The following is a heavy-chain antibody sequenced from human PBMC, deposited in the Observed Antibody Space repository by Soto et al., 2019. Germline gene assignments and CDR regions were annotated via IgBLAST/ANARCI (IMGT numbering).Heavy chain of an antibody. CDR2: ISGYDGKK. V-gene: IGHV1-18*01. CDR1: GYTFTSYG. D-gene: IGHD1-1*01. J-gene: IGHJ5*02. Sequence: QVQLVQSGAEVKKPGASVKVSCKASGYTFTSYGISWVRQAPGQGLEWVGWISGYDGKKDYAQKFQGRVTMTTDTSTSTGYMDVRSLRADATAVYYCARHNSQWPNWFDPWGQGTLVTVSS. CDR3: ARHNSQWPNWFDP.